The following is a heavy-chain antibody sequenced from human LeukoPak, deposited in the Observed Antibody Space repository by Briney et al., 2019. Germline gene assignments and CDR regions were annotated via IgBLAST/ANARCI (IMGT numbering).Heavy chain of an antibody. V-gene: IGHV1-46*01. CDR3: ARGIGGSYYDFDY. Sequence: ASVTVSCTASGYTFTSYYMHWVRQAPGQGLEWMGITNPSGGSKNYAQKDQGRVTITRDTTTRKVHMELSSLRAEDTAVYDCARGIGGSYYDFDYWGQGTLVTVSS. CDR1: GYTFTSYY. D-gene: IGHD1-26*01. J-gene: IGHJ4*02. CDR2: TNPSGGSK.